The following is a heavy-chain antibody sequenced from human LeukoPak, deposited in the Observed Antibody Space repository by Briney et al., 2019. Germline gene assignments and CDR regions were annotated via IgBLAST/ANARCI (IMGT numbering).Heavy chain of an antibody. J-gene: IGHJ4*02. Sequence: SETLSLTCTVSGRSISSYYWSWIRQPPGKGLEWIGYIYYSGSTNYNPSLKSRVTISVDTSKNQFSLKLSSVTAADTAVYYCANFVWGDPNPPSDYWGQGTLVTVSS. D-gene: IGHD3-16*01. V-gene: IGHV4-59*01. CDR3: ANFVWGDPNPPSDY. CDR2: IYYSGST. CDR1: GRSISSYY.